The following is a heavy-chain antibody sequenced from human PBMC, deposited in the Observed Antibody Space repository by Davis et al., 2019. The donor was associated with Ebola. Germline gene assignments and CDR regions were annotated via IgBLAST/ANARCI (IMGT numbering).Heavy chain of an antibody. CDR2: INTDGSFT. D-gene: IGHD2-2*01. CDR3: ARSSYQPDW. J-gene: IGHJ4*02. CDR1: GFTFSSYW. V-gene: IGHV3-74*01. Sequence: PGGSLRLSCAASGFTFSSYWMHWVHHTPGKGLVWVSRINTDGSFTDYADSVKGRFTISRDNARNTVSLQMNSLRAEDTALYYCARSSYQPDWWGQGTLVTVSS.